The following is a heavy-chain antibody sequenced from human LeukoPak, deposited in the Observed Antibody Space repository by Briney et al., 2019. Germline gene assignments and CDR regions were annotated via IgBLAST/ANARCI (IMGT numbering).Heavy chain of an antibody. Sequence: PGGSLRLSCAASGFTFSSNAMSWVRQAPGKGLEWLSAISGNGGSTYYADSVMGRFTISRENSKNTLYLQMNSLRAEDTAVYYCAKRSSGYSFDYWGQGTLVTVSS. CDR2: ISGNGGST. V-gene: IGHV3-23*01. CDR1: GFTFSSNA. CDR3: AKRSSGYSFDY. D-gene: IGHD3-22*01. J-gene: IGHJ4*02.